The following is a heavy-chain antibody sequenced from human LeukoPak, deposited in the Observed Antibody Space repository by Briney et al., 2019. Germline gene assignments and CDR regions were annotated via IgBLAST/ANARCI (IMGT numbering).Heavy chain of an antibody. Sequence: PGGSLRLSCAASGFTFSSYAMHWVRQAPGKGLEWVAVISYDGSNKYYADSVKGRFTISRDNAKNSLYLQMNSLRAEDTAVYYCARDLSIVVVIGFGMDVWGQGTTVTVSS. J-gene: IGHJ6*02. CDR2: ISYDGSNK. CDR1: GFTFSSYA. D-gene: IGHD3-22*01. V-gene: IGHV3-30-3*01. CDR3: ARDLSIVVVIGFGMDV.